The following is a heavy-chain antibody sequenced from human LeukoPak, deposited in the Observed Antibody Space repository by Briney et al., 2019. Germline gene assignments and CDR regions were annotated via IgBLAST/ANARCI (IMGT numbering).Heavy chain of an antibody. CDR1: GFTFSSYA. CDR2: ISTSGDIT. CDR3: AKDKHYYGSSSFFDY. Sequence: GGSLRLSCAASGFTFSSYAMNWVRQAPGKGLEWVSVISTSGDITYYADSVKGRFTISRDNSKNTLYLQMNSLRAEDTAVYYCAKDKHYYGSSSFFDYWGQGTLVTVSS. D-gene: IGHD3-10*01. J-gene: IGHJ4*02. V-gene: IGHV3-23*01.